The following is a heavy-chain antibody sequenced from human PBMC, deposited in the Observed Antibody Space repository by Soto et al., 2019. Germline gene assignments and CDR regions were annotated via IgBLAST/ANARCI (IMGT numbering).Heavy chain of an antibody. V-gene: IGHV3-30-3*01. J-gene: IGHJ5*02. D-gene: IGHD3-16*02. CDR1: GFTFSSYA. CDR3: ASTPYYDYVWGSYRYTEGTNNWFDP. CDR2: ISYDGSNK. Sequence: PGGSLRLSCAASGFTFSSYAMHWVRQAPGKGLEWVAVISYDGSNKYYADSVKGRFTISRDNSKNTLYLQMNSLRAEDTAVYYCASTPYYDYVWGSYRYTEGTNNWFDPWGQGTLVTVSS.